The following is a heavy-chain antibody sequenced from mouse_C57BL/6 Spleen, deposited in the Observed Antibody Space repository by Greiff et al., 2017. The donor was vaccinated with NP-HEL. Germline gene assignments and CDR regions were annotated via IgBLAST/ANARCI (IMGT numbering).Heavy chain of an antibody. D-gene: IGHD4-1*01. Sequence: EVQLQQSGPELVKPGASVKMSCKASGYTFTDYNMHWVKQSHGKSLEWIGYINPKNGGTSYNQKFKGKATLTVNKSYSPAYMELRSLTSEDSAVYYCARWKLGNFDYWGQGTTLTVSS. CDR3: ARWKLGNFDY. J-gene: IGHJ2*01. V-gene: IGHV1-22*01. CDR1: GYTFTDYN. CDR2: INPKNGGT.